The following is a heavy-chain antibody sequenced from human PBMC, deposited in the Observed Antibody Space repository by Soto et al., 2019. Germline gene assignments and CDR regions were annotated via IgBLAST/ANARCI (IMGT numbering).Heavy chain of an antibody. CDR2: ISHSGST. Sequence: NPSETLSLTCAVSGGSISSTNWWSWVRQPPGKGLEWIGEISHSGSTNYNPSLKSRVTISVDKSKNQFSLRLNSVTAADTAFYYCAKKGSPDDAFHIWGQGTMVAVSS. D-gene: IGHD1-26*01. CDR1: GGSISSTNW. CDR3: AKKGSPDDAFHI. V-gene: IGHV4-4*02. J-gene: IGHJ3*02.